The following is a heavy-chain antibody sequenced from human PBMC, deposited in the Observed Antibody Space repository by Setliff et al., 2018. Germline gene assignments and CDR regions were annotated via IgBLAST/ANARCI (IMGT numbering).Heavy chain of an antibody. CDR1: GFTFSSYA. CDR2: ISYDGSNK. CDR3: ARPLLIVGAENAFDI. Sequence: LRLSCAASGFTFSSYAMHWVRQAPGKGLEWVAVISYDGSNKYYADSVKGRFTISRDNSKNTLYLQMNSLRAEDTAVYYCARPLLIVGAENAFDIWGQGTMVTVSS. V-gene: IGHV3-30*01. J-gene: IGHJ3*02. D-gene: IGHD1-26*01.